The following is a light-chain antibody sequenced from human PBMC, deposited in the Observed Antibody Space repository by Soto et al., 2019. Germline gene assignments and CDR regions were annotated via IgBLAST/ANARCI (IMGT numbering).Light chain of an antibody. Sequence: EIVLTQSPGTLSLSPGERATLSCRASQIVDANHVAWYQQKPGQAPRLLIYTTSYRASGIPDRFTGSGSGTDFILTISKLEPEHFVVYYCLQYGGSPTFGHGT. V-gene: IGKV3-20*01. J-gene: IGKJ5*01. CDR1: QIVDANH. CDR3: LQYGGSPT. CDR2: TTS.